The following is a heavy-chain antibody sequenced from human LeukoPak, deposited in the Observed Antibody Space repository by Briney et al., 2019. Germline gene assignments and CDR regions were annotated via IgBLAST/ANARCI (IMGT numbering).Heavy chain of an antibody. CDR1: GYTFTGSY. D-gene: IGHD3-22*01. CDR3: ARDSYDSSGYSEGLF. Sequence: GASVKVSCKASGYTFTGSYMHWVRQAPGQGLEWMGRINPNIGGTKYAQRFQGRVTMTRDTSISTAYMELSRLRSDDTAVYYCARDSYDSSGYSEGLFWGQGTLVTVSS. J-gene: IGHJ4*02. V-gene: IGHV1-2*06. CDR2: INPNIGGT.